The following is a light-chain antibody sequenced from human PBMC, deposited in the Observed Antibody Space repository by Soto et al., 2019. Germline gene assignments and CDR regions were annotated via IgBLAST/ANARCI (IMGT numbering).Light chain of an antibody. J-gene: IGLJ1*01. CDR2: SNN. Sequence: QSVLTQPPSASGTPGQRVTISCSGSYSNIGSSPVTWYHQFPGTAPKLLIYSNNQRPSGVPDRFSGSKSGTSASLAISGLQSEDEAEYYYAAWDDSLNVYVFGTGTKVTVL. CDR3: AAWDDSLNVYV. V-gene: IGLV1-44*01. CDR1: YSNIGSSP.